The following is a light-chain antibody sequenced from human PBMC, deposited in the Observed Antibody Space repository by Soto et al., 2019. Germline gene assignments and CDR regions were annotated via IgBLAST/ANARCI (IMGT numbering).Light chain of an antibody. CDR3: QSYXXSNVV. V-gene: IGLV6-57*04. J-gene: IGLJ2*01. CDR1: SGSIASNY. CDR2: EDH. Sequence: NFMLTQPHSVSESPGKTVTISCTRSSGSIASNYVQWYQQRPGSAPTTVIYEDHQRPSGVPDRFSGSIDSSSNSASLTISGLKTEDEADYYCQSYXXSNVVFGGGTKLTVL.